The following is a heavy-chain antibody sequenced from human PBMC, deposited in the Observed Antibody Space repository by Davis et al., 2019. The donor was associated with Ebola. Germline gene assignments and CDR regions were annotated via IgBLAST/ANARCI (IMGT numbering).Heavy chain of an antibody. Sequence: GESLKISCAASGFTFSSYWMSWVRQAPGKGLEWVANIKQGGSEKYYVDSVKGRFTISRDNAKNSLYLQMNSLRAEDTAVYYCARVPLWFGELLSISLNYFDYWGQGTLVTVSS. CDR1: GFTFSSYW. D-gene: IGHD3-10*01. CDR2: IKQGGSEK. V-gene: IGHV3-7*01. CDR3: ARVPLWFGELLSISLNYFDY. J-gene: IGHJ4*02.